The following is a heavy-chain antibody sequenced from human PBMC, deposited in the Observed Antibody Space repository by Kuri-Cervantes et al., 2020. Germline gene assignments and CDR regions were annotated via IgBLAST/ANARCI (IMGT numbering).Heavy chain of an antibody. V-gene: IGHV1-2*02. D-gene: IGHD3-10*01. CDR2: INPKSGDT. CDR3: ARMIAYGSGSRFREDV. CDR1: GYTFTGYY. J-gene: IGHJ6*02. Sequence: ASVKVSCKASGYTFTGYYMHWVRQAPGQGLEWMGWINPKSGDTKYADNFRGRVTMTRDTSISTVNMELSSLKSDDTAVYYCARMIAYGSGSRFREDVWGQGTTVTVSS.